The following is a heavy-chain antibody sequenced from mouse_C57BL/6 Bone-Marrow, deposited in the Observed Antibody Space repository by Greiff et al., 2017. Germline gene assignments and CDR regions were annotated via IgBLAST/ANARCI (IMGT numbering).Heavy chain of an antibody. CDR1: GYTFTDYE. CDR2: IDPETGGT. J-gene: IGHJ2*01. D-gene: IGHD1-1*01. Sequence: QVQLQQSGAELVRPGASVTLSCKASGYTFTDYEMHWVKQTPVHGLEWIGAIDPETGGTAYNQKFKGKAILTADKSSSTAYMELRSLTSEDSAVYYCTNYYGSSYPYYFDYWGQGTTRTVSS. CDR3: TNYYGSSYPYYFDY. V-gene: IGHV1-15*01.